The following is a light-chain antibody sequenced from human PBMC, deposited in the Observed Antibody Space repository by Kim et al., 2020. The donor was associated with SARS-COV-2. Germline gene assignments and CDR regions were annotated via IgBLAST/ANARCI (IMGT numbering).Light chain of an antibody. CDR2: DAS. CDR1: QSVSIY. V-gene: IGKV3-11*01. CDR3: QQRSDWPPLT. J-gene: IGKJ4*01. Sequence: LSPGERATLSCRASQSVSIYLAWYQQKPGQAPRLLIYDASNRAAGIPARFSGSGSGTDFTLTISSLEPEDFAVYYCQQRSDWPPLTFGGGTKVEI.